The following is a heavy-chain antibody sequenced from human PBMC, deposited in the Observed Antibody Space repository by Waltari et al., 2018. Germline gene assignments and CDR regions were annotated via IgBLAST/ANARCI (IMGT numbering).Heavy chain of an antibody. CDR1: GYSFTNYA. CDR3: AGEVVPAAKIVVNWFDP. J-gene: IGHJ5*02. Sequence: QVQLVQSGSAWKKPGASVKVSCKAYGYSFTNYAINWGRQAPGPGLELMGWSTTNTENPTYTQGFTRRFVFSLDTSVSTAYLQINDLKAEDTAIYYCAGEVVPAAKIVVNWFDPWGQGTQVTVSS. V-gene: IGHV7-4-1*02. CDR2: STTNTENP. D-gene: IGHD2-2*01.